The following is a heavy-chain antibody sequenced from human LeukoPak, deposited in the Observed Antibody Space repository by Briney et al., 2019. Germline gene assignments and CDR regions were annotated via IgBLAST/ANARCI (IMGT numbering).Heavy chain of an antibody. J-gene: IGHJ4*02. V-gene: IGHV4-59*01. Sequence: SETLSLTCTVSGGSIGSYYWSWIRQPPGKGLEWIGYIYYSGSTNYNPSLKSRVTISVDTSKNQFSLKLSSVTAADTAVYYCARVAPYGDYVTHWGQGTLVTVPS. CDR3: ARVAPYGDYVTH. D-gene: IGHD4-17*01. CDR2: IYYSGST. CDR1: GGSIGSYY.